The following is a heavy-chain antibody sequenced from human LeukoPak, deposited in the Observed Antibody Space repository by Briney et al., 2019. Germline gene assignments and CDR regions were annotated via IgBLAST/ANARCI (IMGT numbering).Heavy chain of an antibody. V-gene: IGHV3-30*18. CDR3: AKDGLSGSAQRYYFDY. CDR1: GFTFSRYG. J-gene: IGHJ4*02. D-gene: IGHD3-22*01. Sequence: GGSLRLSCAASGFTFSRYGMHWVRQAPGQGLEWVATISYDGSDKWYGDSVKGRFTISRDNSQNSLYLQMNSLRAEDTAVYYCAKDGLSGSAQRYYFDYWGQGTLVTVSS. CDR2: ISYDGSDK.